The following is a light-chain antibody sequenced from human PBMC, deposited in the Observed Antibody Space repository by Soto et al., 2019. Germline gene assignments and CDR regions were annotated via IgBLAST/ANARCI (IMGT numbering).Light chain of an antibody. CDR3: QQRRYWPLT. J-gene: IGKJ4*01. V-gene: IGKV3-11*01. CDR1: QSVDSY. CDR2: NTS. Sequence: EIVLTQSPATLSLSPGERATLSCRASQSVDSYLAWYQHKPGQAPRLLIYNTSKRATGLPARFSGSGSGTDFTLTISSLEPEDFAVYYCQQRRYWPLTFGGGTKVEIK.